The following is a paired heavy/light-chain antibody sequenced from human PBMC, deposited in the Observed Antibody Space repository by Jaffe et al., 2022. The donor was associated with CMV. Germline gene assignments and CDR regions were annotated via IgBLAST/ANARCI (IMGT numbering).Heavy chain of an antibody. CDR2: IFSDESNT. D-gene: IGHD5-12*01. CDR3: ARIRFAASGYDY. J-gene: IGHJ4*02. Sequence: EVQLVESGGVLVQPGGSLRLSCAASGFTFSSYWMHWVRQAPGQGLVWVSRIFSDESNTDYADSVKGRFTVSRDNAKKMMYLQMNSLRVEDTAVYYCARIRFAASGYDYWGPGTLVTVSS. V-gene: IGHV3-74*01. CDR1: GFTFSSYW.
Light chain of an antibody. V-gene: IGLV1-51*02. J-gene: IGLJ3*02. CDR2: ENN. CDR3: GAWDNTLTAGV. Sequence: QSVLTQPPSVSAAPGQKVTISCSGSSSNIGNNDVSWYQQLPGTAPKLLIYENNKRPSGIPDRFSGSKSGTSATLGITGLQTGDEADYYCGAWDNTLTAGVFGGGTRLTVL. CDR1: SSNIGNND.